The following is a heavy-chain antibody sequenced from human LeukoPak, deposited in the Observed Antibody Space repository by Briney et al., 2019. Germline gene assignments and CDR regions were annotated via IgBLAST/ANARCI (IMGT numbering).Heavy chain of an antibody. D-gene: IGHD3-10*01. V-gene: IGHV4-59*01. CDR3: AGVARYLPSGYYGMDV. CDR2: IYYSGST. J-gene: IGHJ6*02. Sequence: SETLSLTCTVSGGSISSYYWSWIRQPPGKGLEWIGYIYYSGSTNYNPSLKSRVTISVDTSKNQFSLKLSSVTAADTAVYYCAGVARYLPSGYYGMDVWGQGTTVTVSS. CDR1: GGSISSYY.